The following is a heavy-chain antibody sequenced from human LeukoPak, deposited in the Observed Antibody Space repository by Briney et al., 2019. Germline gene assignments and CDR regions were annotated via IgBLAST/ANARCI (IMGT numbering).Heavy chain of an antibody. CDR1: GGSISSYY. V-gene: IGHV4-59*08. J-gene: IGHJ5*02. CDR3: ARHSVPAGYSP. Sequence: SETLSLTCTVSGGSISSYYWSWIRQPPGKGLEWIGYIYYSGSTNYNPSLKSRVTISVDTSKNQFSLKLSSVTAADTAVYYCARHSVPAGYSPWGQGTLVTVSS. D-gene: IGHD6-13*01. CDR2: IYYSGST.